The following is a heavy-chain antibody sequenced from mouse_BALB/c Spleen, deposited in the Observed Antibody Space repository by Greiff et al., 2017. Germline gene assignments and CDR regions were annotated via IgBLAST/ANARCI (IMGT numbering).Heavy chain of an antibody. CDR2: ISYDGSN. CDR3: ASLTGPYFDY. Sequence: VQLQQSGPGLVKPSQSLSLTCSVTGYSITSGYYWNWIRQFPGNKLEWMGYISYDGSNNYNPSLKNRISITRDTSKNQFFLKLNSVTTEDTATYYCASLTGPYFDYWGQGTTLTVSS. V-gene: IGHV3-6*02. CDR1: GYSITSGYY. J-gene: IGHJ2*01. D-gene: IGHD4-1*01.